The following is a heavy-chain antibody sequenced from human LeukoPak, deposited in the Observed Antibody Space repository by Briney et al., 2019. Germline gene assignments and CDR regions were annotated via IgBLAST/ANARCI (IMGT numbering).Heavy chain of an antibody. CDR3: AKENYYDSSGPGAFDI. D-gene: IGHD3-22*01. V-gene: IGHV1-69*13. Sequence: ASVKVSCKASGGTFSSYAISWVRQAPGQGLEWMGGIIPIFGTANYAQKFQGRVTITADESTSTAYMELSSLRSEDTAVYYCAKENYYDSSGPGAFDIWGQGKMVTVSS. CDR2: IIPIFGTA. J-gene: IGHJ3*02. CDR1: GGTFSSYA.